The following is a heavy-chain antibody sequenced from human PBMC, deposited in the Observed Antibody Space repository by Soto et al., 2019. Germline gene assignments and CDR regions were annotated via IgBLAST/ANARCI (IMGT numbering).Heavy chain of an antibody. CDR3: ARTTTVAGTPEFDY. CDR2: ISYDGSTK. Sequence: QVQLVESGGGVVQPGRSLRLSCAASGFTFSSFSLHWVRQTPGKGLEWLALISYDGSTKYNADSVKGRFTISRDNSKNTMYLQLNSLSPEDSAVYYCARTTTVAGTPEFDYWGQGTLVTVSS. V-gene: IGHV3-30-3*01. D-gene: IGHD6-19*01. J-gene: IGHJ4*02. CDR1: GFTFSSFS.